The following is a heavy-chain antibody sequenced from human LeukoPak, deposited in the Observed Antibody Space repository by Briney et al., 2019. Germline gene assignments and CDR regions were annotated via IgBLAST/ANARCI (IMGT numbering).Heavy chain of an antibody. CDR3: ARHSSGFYSPFFDY. CDR1: GGSISNYH. D-gene: IGHD3-22*01. Sequence: SETLSLTCTVSGGSISNYHWSWIRQPAGKVLEWIGRVYTSGSTNYNPSLKSRLTISVDKSKNQFSLKLSSVTAADTAIYYCARHSSGFYSPFFDYWGRGALVTVSS. J-gene: IGHJ4*02. CDR2: VYTSGST. V-gene: IGHV4-4*07.